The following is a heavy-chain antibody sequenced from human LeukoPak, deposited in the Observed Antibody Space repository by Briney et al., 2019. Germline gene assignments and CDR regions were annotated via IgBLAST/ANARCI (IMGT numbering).Heavy chain of an antibody. CDR2: IYADGTT. V-gene: IGHV3-53*01. CDR1: GFILSGNY. D-gene: IGHD1-26*01. Sequence: GGSLRLSCTVSGFILSGNYFSWVRQIPGKGLQWLSVIYADGTTYYTDSVKGRFTISRDNSKNTLYLQMNSLRAEDTAVYYCAKGYSGSYYYFDYWGQGTLVTVSS. CDR3: AKGYSGSYYYFDY. J-gene: IGHJ4*02.